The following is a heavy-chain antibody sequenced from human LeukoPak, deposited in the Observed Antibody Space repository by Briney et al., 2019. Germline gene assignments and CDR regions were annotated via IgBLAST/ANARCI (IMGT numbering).Heavy chain of an antibody. CDR2: IYTSGST. D-gene: IGHD3-10*01. J-gene: IGHJ4*02. CDR1: GGSISSYY. CDR3: ARDGRFTMVRGPNRYYFDY. Sequence: SETLSPTCTVSGGSISSYYWSWIRQPAGKGLEWIGRIYTSGSTNYNPSLKSRVTMSVDTSKNQFSLKLSSVTAADTAVYYCARDGRFTMVRGPNRYYFDYWGQGTLVTVSS. V-gene: IGHV4-4*07.